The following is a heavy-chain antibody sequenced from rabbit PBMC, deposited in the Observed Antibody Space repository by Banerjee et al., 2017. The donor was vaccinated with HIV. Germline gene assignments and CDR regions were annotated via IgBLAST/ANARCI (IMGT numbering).Heavy chain of an antibody. Sequence: QEQLEESGGGLVQPEGSLTLTCKASGLDFSNSYWICWVRQAPGKGLEWIACVYTGSSGSTDYASWAEGRFTISKTSSTTVTLQMTSLTAADTATYFCARDLAGVIGWNFGLWGPGTLVTVS. CDR1: GLDFSNSYW. D-gene: IGHD4-1*01. CDR3: ARDLAGVIGWNFGL. CDR2: VYTGSSGST. J-gene: IGHJ4*01. V-gene: IGHV1S45*01.